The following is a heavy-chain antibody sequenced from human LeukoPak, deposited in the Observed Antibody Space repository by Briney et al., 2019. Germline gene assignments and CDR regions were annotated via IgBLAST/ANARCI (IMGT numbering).Heavy chain of an antibody. Sequence: PGGALRLSCAASGFTFSSYGMHWVRQAPGKGGEGVAFIRYDGSKKYYADSVKGRFPISRDNSKNTLYLQINSLRAEDTAVYYCAKVRISITPSHYWGQGTLVTVSS. D-gene: IGHD2/OR15-2a*01. V-gene: IGHV3-30*02. CDR2: IRYDGSKK. CDR3: AKVRISITPSHY. CDR1: GFTFSSYG. J-gene: IGHJ4*02.